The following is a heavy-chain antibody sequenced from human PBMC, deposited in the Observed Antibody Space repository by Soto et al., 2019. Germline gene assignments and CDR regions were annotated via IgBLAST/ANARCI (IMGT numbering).Heavy chain of an antibody. D-gene: IGHD2-2*01. CDR2: ISAYNGNT. CDR1: GYTFTSYG. V-gene: IGHV1-18*01. Sequence: QVQLVQSGAEVKKPGASVKVSCKASGYTFTSYGISWVRQAPGQGLEWMGWISAYNGNTNYAQKLQGRFTMTTDTSTSTAYMELRSLRSDDTAVYYCARDDTTSSTFSVQIYYYYGMDVWGQGTTVTVSS. CDR3: ARDDTTSSTFSVQIYYYYGMDV. J-gene: IGHJ6*02.